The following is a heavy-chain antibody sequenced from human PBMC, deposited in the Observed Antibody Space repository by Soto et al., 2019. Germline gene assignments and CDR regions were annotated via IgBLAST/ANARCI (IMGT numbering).Heavy chain of an antibody. D-gene: IGHD3-10*01. J-gene: IGHJ6*02. CDR2: INPSGGST. CDR3: ARWFGELSSYYYGMDV. V-gene: IGHV1-46*01. CDR1: GYTFTSYY. Sequence: QVQLVQSGAEVKKPGASVKVSCKASGYTFTSYYMHWVRQAPGQGLEWMGIINPSGGSTSYAQKVQGRVTMTRDTSTSTVDMELSSLRSEDTAVYYCARWFGELSSYYYGMDVWGQGTTVTVSS.